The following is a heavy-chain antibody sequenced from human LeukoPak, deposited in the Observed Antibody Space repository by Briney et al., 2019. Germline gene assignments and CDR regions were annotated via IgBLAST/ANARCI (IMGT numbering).Heavy chain of an antibody. CDR2: INTDNSNT. J-gene: IGHJ4*02. D-gene: IGHD6-19*01. CDR3: ARDLDMRVYSSGCGSFDY. V-gene: IGHV1-3*04. Sequence: ASGKLSCKAAGYTFTSYAIHWVRQAPGQRLEWMGWINTDNSNTQYSQKFHGRGAITRDTSASTDYMELSSLRSEDRAVYYCARDLDMRVYSSGCGSFDYWGQGTLVTVSS. CDR1: GYTFTSYA.